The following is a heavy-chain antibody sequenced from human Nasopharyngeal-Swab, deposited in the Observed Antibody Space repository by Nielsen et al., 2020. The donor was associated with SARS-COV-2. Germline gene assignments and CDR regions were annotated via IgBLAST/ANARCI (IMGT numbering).Heavy chain of an antibody. D-gene: IGHD3-3*01. V-gene: IGHV4-34*01. Sequence: SETLSLTCAVYGGSFSGYYWSWIRQPPGKGLEWIGEINHSGSTNYNPSLKSRVTISVDTSKNQFSLKLSSVTAADTAVYYCARQAYDFWSGYYVPYYYYYMDVWGKGTTVTVSS. CDR2: INHSGST. J-gene: IGHJ6*03. CDR1: GGSFSGYY. CDR3: ARQAYDFWSGYYVPYYYYYMDV.